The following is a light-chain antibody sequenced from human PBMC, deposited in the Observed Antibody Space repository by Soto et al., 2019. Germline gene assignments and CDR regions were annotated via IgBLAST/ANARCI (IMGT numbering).Light chain of an antibody. Sequence: DIPMTQSPSSLSASVGDRVTITCQASQDISKFLNWYQQQPGTAPKLLIYDASHLETGVPSRFSGSGSATDFTLTISGLQPEDIATYYCQQYDSLPLTFGGGSKVEIK. V-gene: IGKV1-33*01. CDR3: QQYDSLPLT. J-gene: IGKJ4*01. CDR1: QDISKF. CDR2: DAS.